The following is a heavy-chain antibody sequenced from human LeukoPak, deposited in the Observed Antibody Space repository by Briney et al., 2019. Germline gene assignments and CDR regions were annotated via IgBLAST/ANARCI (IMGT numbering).Heavy chain of an antibody. CDR1: GFTFSSYA. Sequence: GGSLRLSCAASGFTFSSYAMSWVRQAPGKGLDWVSAISGSGGSTYYADSVKGRFTISRDNSKNTLYLQMNSLRAEDTAVYYCAKRALMGSGSYYYFDYWGQGTLVTVSS. V-gene: IGHV3-23*01. CDR2: ISGSGGST. CDR3: AKRALMGSGSYYYFDY. J-gene: IGHJ4*02. D-gene: IGHD3-10*01.